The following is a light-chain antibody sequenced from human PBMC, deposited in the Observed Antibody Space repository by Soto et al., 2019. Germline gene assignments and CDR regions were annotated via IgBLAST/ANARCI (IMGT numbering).Light chain of an antibody. V-gene: IGKV3-15*01. CDR3: QQQNHCIT. CDR2: GAS. Sequence: EMVMTQSPATLSVSPGERVTLSCRASQSVSSSLAWYQQRPGQAPRLLIYGASTRATGIPARFSGSGSGTEFTLTISSMQSEDSGVYYCQQQNHCITFGQGTRLEIK. CDR1: QSVSSS. J-gene: IGKJ5*01.